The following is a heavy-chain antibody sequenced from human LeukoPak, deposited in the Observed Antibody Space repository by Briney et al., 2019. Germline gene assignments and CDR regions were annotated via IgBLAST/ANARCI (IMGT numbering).Heavy chain of an antibody. V-gene: IGHV3-7*01. CDR2: IKQDGSEK. D-gene: IGHD1-1*01. Sequence: SGGSLRLSCAASGFPFSYHWMNWVRQAPGKGLEWVANIKQDGSEKFYVDSVKGRFTISRDNAKNSLFLQMNSLRADDTAVYYCASLGNWGQGTLVTVSS. CDR3: ASLGN. J-gene: IGHJ4*02. CDR1: GFPFSYHW.